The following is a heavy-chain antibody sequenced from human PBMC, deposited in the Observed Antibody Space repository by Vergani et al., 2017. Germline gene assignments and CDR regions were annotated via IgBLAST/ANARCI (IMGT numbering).Heavy chain of an antibody. D-gene: IGHD1-14*01. J-gene: IGHJ4*02. CDR3: ARDGEFSGCDY. CDR2: IIPILGIA. V-gene: IGHV1-69*04. CDR1: GGTFSSYA. Sequence: QVQLVQSGAEVKKPGASVKVSCKASGGTFSSYAISWVRQAPGQGLEWMGRIIPILGIANYAQKFQGRVTIIADKSTSTAYMELSSLRSEDTAVYYCARDGEFSGCDYWGQGTLVTVSS.